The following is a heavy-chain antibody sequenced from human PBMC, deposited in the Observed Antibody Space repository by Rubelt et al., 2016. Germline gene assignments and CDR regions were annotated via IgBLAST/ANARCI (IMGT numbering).Heavy chain of an antibody. CDR2: IYYSGST. J-gene: IGHJ3*02. V-gene: IGHV4-39*01. CDR3: VRQDGVYYYGPGTYTTFDI. D-gene: IGHD3-10*01. Sequence: QLQLQESGPGLVKPSETLSLTCTISGGSISSGTYYWGWIRQPPGKGLEWIGSIYYSGSTYYNPSLQSRVTISVDTSKTQFSLNLRSVTAADTAVYYCVRQDGVYYYGPGTYTTFDIWGQGTMVTGSS. CDR1: GGSISSGTYY.